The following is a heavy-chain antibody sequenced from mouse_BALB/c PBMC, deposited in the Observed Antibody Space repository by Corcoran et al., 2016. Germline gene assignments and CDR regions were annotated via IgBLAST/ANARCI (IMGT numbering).Heavy chain of an antibody. D-gene: IGHD1-1*01. CDR2: IDPANGNT. J-gene: IGHJ4*01. CDR1: GFNIKDTY. V-gene: IGHV14-3*02. CDR3: ASSGSSYNYYAMDY. Sequence: EVQLQQSGAELVKPGASVKLSCTASGFNIKDTYMHWVKQRPEQGLEWIGRIDPANGNTKYDPKFQGKATITADTSSNTAYLQLSSLTSEDTAVYYCASSGSSYNYYAMDYWGQGTSVTVSS.